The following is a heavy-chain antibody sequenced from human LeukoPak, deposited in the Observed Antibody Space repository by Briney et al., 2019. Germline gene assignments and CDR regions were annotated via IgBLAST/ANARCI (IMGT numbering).Heavy chain of an antibody. Sequence: SETLSLTCTASGGSISSYYWSWIRQPPGKGLEWIGYIYYSGTTNYNPSLKSRVTISVDTSKNQFSLKLSSVTAADTAVYYCASGGAELYYYYMDVWGKGTTVTVSS. CDR3: ASGGAELYYYYMDV. V-gene: IGHV4-59*08. J-gene: IGHJ6*03. CDR1: GGSISSYY. CDR2: IYYSGTT. D-gene: IGHD1-7*01.